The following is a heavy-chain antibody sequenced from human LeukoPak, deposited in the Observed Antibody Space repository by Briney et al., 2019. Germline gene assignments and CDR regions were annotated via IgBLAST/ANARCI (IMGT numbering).Heavy chain of an antibody. CDR3: ARGPPNWGYDY. Sequence: ASEKVSYKASGYTFTRYEFIWLRQATAHRREGMGWMSPNSGDTGYAQKFQDRVTMTRNTSISTAYMELSSLRSDDTAVYYCARGPPNWGYDYWGPGTLVTVSS. V-gene: IGHV1-8*01. CDR1: GYTFTRYE. D-gene: IGHD7-27*01. J-gene: IGHJ4*02. CDR2: MSPNSGDT.